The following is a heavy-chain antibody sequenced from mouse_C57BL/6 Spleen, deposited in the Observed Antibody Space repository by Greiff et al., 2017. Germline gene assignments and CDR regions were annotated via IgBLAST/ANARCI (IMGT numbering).Heavy chain of an antibody. CDR3: ARRGDYYVEPADGD. V-gene: IGHV1-42*01. Sequence: EVQLQQSGPELVKPGASVKISCKASGYSFTGSYMNWVKQSHEKSLEWIGVINPSTGVTTYNQKFKAKATLTVDKSSSTAYMQHKSRTSEDSAVYYCARRGDYYVEPADGDWGQTTSVTVSS. J-gene: IGHJ4*01. D-gene: IGHD1-1*01. CDR2: INPSTGVT. CDR1: GYSFTGSY.